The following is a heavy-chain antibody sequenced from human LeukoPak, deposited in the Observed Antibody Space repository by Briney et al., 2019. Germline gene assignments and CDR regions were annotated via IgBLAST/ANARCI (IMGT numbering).Heavy chain of an antibody. CDR1: GGSISSYY. V-gene: IGHV4-59*01. D-gene: IGHD5-18*01. CDR3: ARDPGYSYGDDYYYYGMDV. J-gene: IGHJ6*02. CDR2: INYSGGT. Sequence: ASETLSLTCTVSGGSISSYYWSWIRQPPGKGLEWIGYINYSGGTNYNPSLKSRVTISVDTSKNQFSLKLSPVTAADTAVYYCARDPGYSYGDDYYYYGMDVWGQGTTVTVSS.